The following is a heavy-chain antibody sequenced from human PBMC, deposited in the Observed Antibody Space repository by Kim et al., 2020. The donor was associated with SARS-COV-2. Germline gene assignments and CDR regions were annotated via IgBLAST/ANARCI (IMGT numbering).Heavy chain of an antibody. CDR3: ARDLGRITIFGVVIIHHYYYGMDV. V-gene: IGHV1-46*01. CDR2: INPSGGST. CDR1: GYTFTSYY. Sequence: ASVKVSCKASGYTFTSYYMHWVRQAPGQGLEWMGIINPSGGSTSYAQKFQGRVTMTRDTSTSTVYMELSSLRSEDTAVYYCARDLGRITIFGVVIIHHYYYGMDVWGQGTTVTVSS. J-gene: IGHJ6*02. D-gene: IGHD3-3*01.